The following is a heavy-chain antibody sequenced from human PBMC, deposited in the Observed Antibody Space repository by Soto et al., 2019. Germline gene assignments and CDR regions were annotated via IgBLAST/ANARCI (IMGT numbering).Heavy chain of an antibody. CDR3: AREGDARWLDS. J-gene: IGHJ5*01. CDR1: GFSVSGWY. CDR2: LKDRSQNYAT. V-gene: IGHV3-72*01. D-gene: IGHD1-26*01. Sequence: EVQLVESGGGLVQPGGSARLSCAASGFSVSGWYMDWVRQAPGKGLEWVARLKDRSQNYATEYAASVKGRFTVSRHASKNSIYLQMNSLKIEDTAVYYCAREGDARWLDSWGQGTLVTVS.